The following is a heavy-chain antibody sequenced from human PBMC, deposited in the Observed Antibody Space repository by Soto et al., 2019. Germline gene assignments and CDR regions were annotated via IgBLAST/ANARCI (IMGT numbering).Heavy chain of an antibody. Sequence: QVQLVQSGAEVRRPGTSVMVSCKTSGYTFTDYDINWVRQATGQGLEWMGWMNPNSGNTGYAQKFQRRVSMTRNTATSTAYMELSSLRSDDTAIYYCARDSSTTNPVWGQGTLVTVSS. J-gene: IGHJ3*01. CDR2: MNPNSGNT. CDR3: ARDSSTTNPV. V-gene: IGHV1-8*01. CDR1: GYTFTDYD. D-gene: IGHD2-2*01.